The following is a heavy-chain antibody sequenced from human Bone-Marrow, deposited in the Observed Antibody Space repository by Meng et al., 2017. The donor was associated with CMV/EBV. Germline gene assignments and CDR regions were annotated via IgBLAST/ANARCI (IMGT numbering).Heavy chain of an antibody. J-gene: IGHJ4*02. CDR3: ARVNYGSGQYFDF. CDR2: IYPGDSDA. V-gene: IGHV5-51*01. CDR1: GYSFNNYW. Sequence: GESLKISCKGFGYSFNNYWIGWVRQMPGKGLEWMGIIYPGDSDASYGPSFQGQITISADKSISTAYLQWTSLKASDTAMYYCARVNYGSGQYFDFWGQGTLVTLSS. D-gene: IGHD3-10*01.